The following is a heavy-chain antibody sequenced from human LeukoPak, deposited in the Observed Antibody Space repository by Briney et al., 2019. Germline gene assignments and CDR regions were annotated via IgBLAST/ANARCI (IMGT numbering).Heavy chain of an antibody. Sequence: TLSLTXAVYGGSFSGYYWSWIRQPPGKGLEWIGEINHSGSTNYNPSLKSRVTISVDTSKNQFSLKLSSVTAADTAVYYCARGLSAIVHWGQGTLVTVSS. CDR2: INHSGST. CDR3: ARGLSAIVH. J-gene: IGHJ4*02. D-gene: IGHD2-21*02. V-gene: IGHV4-34*01. CDR1: GGSFSGYY.